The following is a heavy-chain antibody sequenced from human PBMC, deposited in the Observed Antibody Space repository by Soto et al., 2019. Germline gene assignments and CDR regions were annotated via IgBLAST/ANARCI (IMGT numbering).Heavy chain of an antibody. CDR2: IWYDGSNK. V-gene: IGHV3-33*01. CDR1: GFTFSSYG. D-gene: IGHD3-10*01. CDR3: ARSTREKSYGSGRGLYYGMDV. J-gene: IGHJ6*02. Sequence: GGSLRLSCAASGFTFSSYGMHWVRQAPGKGLEWVAVIWYDGSNKYYADSVKGRFTISRGNSKNTLYLQMNSLRAEDTAVYYCARSTREKSYGSGRGLYYGMDVWGQGTTVTVSS.